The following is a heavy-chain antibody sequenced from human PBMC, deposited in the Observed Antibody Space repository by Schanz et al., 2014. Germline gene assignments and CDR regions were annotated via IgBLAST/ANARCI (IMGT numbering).Heavy chain of an antibody. CDR2: ISANNGNT. Sequence: QVQLVQSGAEVKKPGASVGVSCKASGYTFTNYGVTWVRQAPGQGLEWMGWISANNGNTNYAQKFQGRVTMTADTSTSTAYMDLRSLRSDDTALYYCTRGGYSYALSAFDIWGQGTMVTVSS. CDR1: GYTFTNYG. CDR3: TRGGYSYALSAFDI. D-gene: IGHD5-18*01. V-gene: IGHV1-18*01. J-gene: IGHJ3*02.